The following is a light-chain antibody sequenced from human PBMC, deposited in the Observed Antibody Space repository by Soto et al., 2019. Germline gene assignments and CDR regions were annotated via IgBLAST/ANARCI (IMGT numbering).Light chain of an antibody. CDR2: EVN. CDR3: SSNAGSDNLV. V-gene: IGLV2-8*01. J-gene: IGLJ2*01. Sequence: QSVLTQPPSASGSPGQSVTISCTGTSSDVGGYKYVSWYQQHPGKAPKLMIYEVNKRPSGVPDRFSGSKSGNTASLTVSGLQAEDEADYYCSSNAGSDNLVFGGGTKLTVL. CDR1: SSDVGGYKY.